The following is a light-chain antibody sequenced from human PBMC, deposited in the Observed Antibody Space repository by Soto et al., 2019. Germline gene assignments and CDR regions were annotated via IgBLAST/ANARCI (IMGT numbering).Light chain of an antibody. V-gene: IGKV3-20*01. CDR2: GAS. Sequence: EIVLTQSPGTLSLSPGERATLSCRASQSVSSSYLAWYQQKPGQAPRLLIYGASSRAAGTPDRFSGSGSGTDFTLTISSLEPEDFAVYYCQQYDNSPMYTFGQGTKLDI. J-gene: IGKJ2*01. CDR1: QSVSSSY. CDR3: QQYDNSPMYT.